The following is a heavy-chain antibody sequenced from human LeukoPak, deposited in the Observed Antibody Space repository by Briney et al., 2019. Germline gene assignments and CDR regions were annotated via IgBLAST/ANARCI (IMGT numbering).Heavy chain of an antibody. Sequence: GASVKVSCKASGGTFSSYAISWVRQAPGQGLEWMGGIIPIFGTANYAQKFQGRVTSTADESTSTAYMELSSLRSEDTAVYYCARGPSSSWSGYYFDYWGQGTLVTVSS. CDR2: IIPIFGTA. V-gene: IGHV1-69*01. CDR1: GGTFSSYA. D-gene: IGHD6-13*01. J-gene: IGHJ4*02. CDR3: ARGPSSSWSGYYFDY.